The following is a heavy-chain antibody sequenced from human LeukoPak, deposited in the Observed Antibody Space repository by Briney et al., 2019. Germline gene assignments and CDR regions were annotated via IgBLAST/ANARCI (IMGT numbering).Heavy chain of an antibody. CDR1: GGSFSGYY. D-gene: IGHD3-10*01. Sequence: PSETLSLTCAVYGGSFSGYYWSWIRQPPGKGLEWIGETNHSGSTNYNPSLKSRVTISVDTSKNQFSLKLSSVTAADTAVYYCARGGYYYGSGSYHFLSWFDPWGQGTLVTVSS. CDR3: ARGGYYYGSGSYHFLSWFDP. V-gene: IGHV4-34*01. CDR2: TNHSGST. J-gene: IGHJ5*02.